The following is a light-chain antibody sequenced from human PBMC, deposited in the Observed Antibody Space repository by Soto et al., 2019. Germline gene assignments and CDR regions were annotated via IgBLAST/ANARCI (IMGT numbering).Light chain of an antibody. CDR1: QSISSY. V-gene: IGKV2-28*01. CDR2: LGS. CDR3: MQALQAPST. J-gene: IGKJ1*01. Sequence: MTQSPSSLSASVGDRFTITCRTSQSISSYLNWYQQKPGQSPQLLIYLGSNRASGVPDRFSGSGSGTFFTLQISRVEAEDVGVYYCMQALQAPSTFGQGTKVDIK.